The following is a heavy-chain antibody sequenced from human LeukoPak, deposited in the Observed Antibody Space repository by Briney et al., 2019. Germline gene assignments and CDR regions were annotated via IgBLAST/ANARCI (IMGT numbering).Heavy chain of an antibody. Sequence: GGSLRLSCAASGFTFSSYSMNWVRQAPGKGLEWVSYISSSSSTIYYADSVKGRFTISRDNAKNSLYLQMNSLRAEDTAVYYCARGRSRRYYGFWSGYYNGGFDYWGQGTLVTVSS. D-gene: IGHD3-3*01. CDR2: ISSSSSTI. CDR3: ARGRSRRYYGFWSGYYNGGFDY. J-gene: IGHJ4*02. V-gene: IGHV3-48*01. CDR1: GFTFSSYS.